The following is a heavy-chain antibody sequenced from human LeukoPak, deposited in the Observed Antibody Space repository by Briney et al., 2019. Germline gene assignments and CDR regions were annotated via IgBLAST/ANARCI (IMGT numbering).Heavy chain of an antibody. CDR2: ISGSGGST. CDR1: GFTFSSYA. J-gene: IGHJ4*02. V-gene: IGHV3-23*01. D-gene: IGHD3-10*01. Sequence: GGSLRLSCAASGFTFSSYAMSWVRQAPGKGLEWVSAISGSGGSTYYADSVKGRFTISRDNSKNTLYLQMNSLRAEDTAVYYCARASAPLWFGEFEYWGQGTLVTASS. CDR3: ARASAPLWFGEFEY.